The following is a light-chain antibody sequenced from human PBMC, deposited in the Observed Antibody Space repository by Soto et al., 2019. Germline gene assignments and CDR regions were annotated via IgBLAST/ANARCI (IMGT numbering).Light chain of an antibody. CDR3: QQRSNWPPLT. CDR1: QSVSSNY. J-gene: IGKJ4*01. V-gene: IGKV3D-20*02. Sequence: EIVLTQSPGTLSLSPGERASLSCRASQSVSSNYLAWFQQKPGQAPRLLISGASNRASDIPDRFSGSGSWTDFTLTISRLEPEDFAVYYCQQRSNWPPLTFGGGTKVDIK. CDR2: GAS.